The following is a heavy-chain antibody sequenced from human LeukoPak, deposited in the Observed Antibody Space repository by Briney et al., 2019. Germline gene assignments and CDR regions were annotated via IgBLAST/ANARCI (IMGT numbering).Heavy chain of an antibody. CDR1: GGSISSGSYY. V-gene: IGHV4-61*02. Sequence: SETLSLTCTVSGGSISSGSYYWSWIRQPAGKGLEWIGRIYTSGSTNYNPSLKSRVTISVDTSKNQFSLKLSSVTAADTAVYYCARDKESGTGILLDAFDIWGQGTMVTVSS. CDR3: ARDKESGTGILLDAFDI. CDR2: IYTSGST. J-gene: IGHJ3*02. D-gene: IGHD3/OR15-3a*01.